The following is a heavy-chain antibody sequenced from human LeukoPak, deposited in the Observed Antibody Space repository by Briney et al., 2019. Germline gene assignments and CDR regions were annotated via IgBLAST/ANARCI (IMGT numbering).Heavy chain of an antibody. Sequence: PGGSLSLSCAASGFTVSSNYMSWVRPAPGKGLEGGSVIYSGGSTYYADSVKGRFTISRDNSKNTLYLQMNSLRAEDTAVYYCARLRWGDWFDPWGQGTLVTVSS. CDR1: GFTVSSNY. D-gene: IGHD4-23*01. CDR3: ARLRWGDWFDP. V-gene: IGHV3-66*02. J-gene: IGHJ5*02. CDR2: IYSGGST.